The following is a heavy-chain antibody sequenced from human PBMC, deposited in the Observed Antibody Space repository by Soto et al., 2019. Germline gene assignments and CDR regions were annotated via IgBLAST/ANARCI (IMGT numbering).Heavy chain of an antibody. Sequence: QVTLKESGPVLVNPTETLTLTCTVSGFSLSNARMGVSWIRQPPGKALEWLAHIFSNDEKSYSTSLKSRLTISKDTSKSQVVLTMTNMDPVDTATYYCARTIYGDYVNWYFDLWGRGTLVTVSS. CDR3: ARTIYGDYVNWYFDL. D-gene: IGHD4-17*01. CDR2: IFSNDEK. J-gene: IGHJ2*01. CDR1: GFSLSNARMG. V-gene: IGHV2-26*01.